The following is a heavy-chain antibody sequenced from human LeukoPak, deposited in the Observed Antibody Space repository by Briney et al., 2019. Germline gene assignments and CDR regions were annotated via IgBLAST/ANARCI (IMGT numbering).Heavy chain of an antibody. CDR2: ISYDGSNK. Sequence: GGSLRPSCAASGFTFSSYAMHWVRQAPGKGLEWVAVISYDGSNKYYADSVKGRFTISRDNSENTLYLQMNSLRAEDTAVYYCARNGGNMILRDEEDWFDPWGQGTLVTVSS. D-gene: IGHD4-23*01. J-gene: IGHJ5*02. V-gene: IGHV3-30*04. CDR1: GFTFSSYA. CDR3: ARNGGNMILRDEEDWFDP.